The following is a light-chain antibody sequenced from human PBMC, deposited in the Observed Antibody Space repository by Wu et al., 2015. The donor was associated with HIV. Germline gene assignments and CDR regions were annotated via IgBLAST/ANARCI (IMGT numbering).Light chain of an antibody. CDR1: QTISNY. V-gene: IGKV1-39*01. CDR2: AAS. J-gene: IGKJ2*03. CDR3: QQSYNIPAYS. Sequence: DIQMTQSPSSLSAPVGDRVTITCRASQTISNYLSWYQQKPGKAPKLLIYAASTLQSGVPSRFSGSGSGTDFTLTIGSLQLDDFATYYCQQSYNIPAYSFGQGTKLEIK.